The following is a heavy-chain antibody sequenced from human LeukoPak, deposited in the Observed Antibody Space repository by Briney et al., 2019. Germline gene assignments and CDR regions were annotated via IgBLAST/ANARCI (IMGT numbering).Heavy chain of an antibody. D-gene: IGHD4-17*01. CDR1: GFTFSGYA. J-gene: IGHJ4*02. CDR3: ARHDYGAY. Sequence: RGSLRLSCAASGFTFSGYAMSWVRQAPGKGLEWVSAISGSGGNTYYADSVKGRFTISRDNSKNTLYLQMNSLRAEDTAVYYCARHDYGAYWGQGTLVTVSS. V-gene: IGHV3-23*01. CDR2: ISGSGGNT.